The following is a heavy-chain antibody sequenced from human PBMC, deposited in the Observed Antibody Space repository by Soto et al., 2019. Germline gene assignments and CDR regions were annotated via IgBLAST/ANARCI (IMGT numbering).Heavy chain of an antibody. CDR3: ATGGRQWLVTSGFNY. J-gene: IGHJ4*02. CDR2: VSHDGRNT. D-gene: IGHD6-19*01. V-gene: IGHV3-30*03. CDR1: GFTFSDYA. Sequence: VQLVESGGGVVQPGRSLRLSCAASGFTFSDYAMHWVRQAPGKGLEWVAVVSHDGRNTHYADSVKGRFTISRDSSKKTVSLEMTSLGAEDTAVYYCATGGRQWLVTSGFNYWGQGALVTVSS.